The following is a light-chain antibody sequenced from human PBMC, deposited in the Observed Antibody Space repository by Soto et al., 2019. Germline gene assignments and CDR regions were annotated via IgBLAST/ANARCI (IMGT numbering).Light chain of an antibody. Sequence: DIQMTQSPSSLSASIGDRVTITCRASQSISKYLNWYQHKPGKAPHLLIYSASTLQSGVPSRFSGSGSGTDFTLTVSSLQPEDFATYYCQQTYITPLTFRGGTRVEIK. J-gene: IGKJ4*01. CDR2: SAS. V-gene: IGKV1-39*01. CDR3: QQTYITPLT. CDR1: QSISKY.